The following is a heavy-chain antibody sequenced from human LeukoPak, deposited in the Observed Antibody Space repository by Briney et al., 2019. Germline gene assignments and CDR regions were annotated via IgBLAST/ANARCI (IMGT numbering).Heavy chain of an antibody. J-gene: IGHJ3*02. V-gene: IGHV3-21*01. CDR2: ISSSSSYI. Sequence: GGSLRLSCAASGFTFSSYSMNWVRQAPGKGLEWVASISSSSSYIYYADSVKGRFHISRDNAKNSPFLPMNSLRAEDTAVYYCARDPRTSTFDIWGQGTMVTVSS. D-gene: IGHD2-2*01. CDR3: ARDPRTSTFDI. CDR1: GFTFSSYS.